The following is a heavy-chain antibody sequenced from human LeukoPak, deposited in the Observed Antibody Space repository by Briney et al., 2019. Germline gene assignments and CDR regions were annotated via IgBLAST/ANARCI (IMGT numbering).Heavy chain of an antibody. Sequence: GGSLRLSCAVSGFTFSKYWMSWVRQAPGKGLEWVSAISGSGGSTYYADSVKGRFTISRDNSKNTLYLQMNSLRAEDTAVYYCAKRTDYSGYDYYWGQGTLVTVSS. V-gene: IGHV3-23*01. J-gene: IGHJ4*02. CDR2: ISGSGGST. CDR1: GFTFSKYW. D-gene: IGHD5-12*01. CDR3: AKRTDYSGYDYY.